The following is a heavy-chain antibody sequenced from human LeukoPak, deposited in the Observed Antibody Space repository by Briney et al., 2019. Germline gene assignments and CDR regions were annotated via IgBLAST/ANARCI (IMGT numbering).Heavy chain of an antibody. CDR1: GFTFSSYA. J-gene: IGHJ4*02. V-gene: IGHV3-64D*06. CDR2: ISSNGGST. CDR3: VKDISRYSGYY. Sequence: GGSLRLSCSASGFTFSSYAMHWVRHAPGEGLEYVSAISSNGGSTYYADSVKGRFTISRDNSKNTLYLQMSSLRAEDTAVYYCVKDISRYSGYYWGQGTLVTVSS. D-gene: IGHD5-12*01.